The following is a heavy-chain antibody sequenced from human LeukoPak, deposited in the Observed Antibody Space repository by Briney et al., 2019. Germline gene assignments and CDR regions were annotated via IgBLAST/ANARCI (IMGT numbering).Heavy chain of an antibody. CDR1: GFTFSSYG. CDR3: ANTNSGTLGY. CDR2: ISYDGSNK. J-gene: IGHJ4*02. Sequence: GGSLRLSCAASGFTFSSYGMHWVRQAPGKGLEWVAVISYDGSNKYYADSVKGRFTISRDNSKNTLYLQMNSLRADDTAVYYCANTNSGTLGYWGQGTLVTVSS. D-gene: IGHD1-26*01. V-gene: IGHV3-30*18.